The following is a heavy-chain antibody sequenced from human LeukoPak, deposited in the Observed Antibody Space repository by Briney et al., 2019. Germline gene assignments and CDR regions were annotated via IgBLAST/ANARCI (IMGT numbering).Heavy chain of an antibody. V-gene: IGHV3-23*01. CDR2: IGGSDGNR. CDR3: AKGHYGGQSLLDY. D-gene: IGHD4-23*01. J-gene: IGHJ4*02. CDR1: GFTFSSYA. Sequence: PRGSLRLSCAASGFTFSSYAMGWARQAPGKGLEWVSTIGGSDGNRYYGDSVKGRFTISRDNSKNTLYLQMNSLRAEDTAVYFCAKGHYGGQSLLDYWGQGTLVTVSS.